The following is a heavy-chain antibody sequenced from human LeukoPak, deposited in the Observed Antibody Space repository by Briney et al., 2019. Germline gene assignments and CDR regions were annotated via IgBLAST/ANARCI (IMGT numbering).Heavy chain of an antibody. CDR3: ARNPIAMVRGVIRDNWFDP. V-gene: IGHV4-4*02. J-gene: IGHJ5*02. CDR1: GGSISGSNW. CDR2: IYHSGST. Sequence: PSETLSLTCAVSGGSISGSNWWSWVRQSPGKGLEWIGEIYHSGSTNYNPSLKSRVTISVDTSKNQLSLKLSSVTAADTAVYFCARNPIAMVRGVIRDNWFDPWGQGTLVTVSS. D-gene: IGHD3-10*01.